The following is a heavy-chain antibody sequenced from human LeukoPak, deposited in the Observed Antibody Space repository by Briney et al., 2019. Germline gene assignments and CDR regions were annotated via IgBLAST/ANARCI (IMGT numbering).Heavy chain of an antibody. Sequence: SVKVSCKASGYTFTSYGISWVRQAPGQGLEWMGRIIPILGIANYAQKSQGRVTITADKSTSTAYMELSSLRSEDTAVYYCARFNRMTTYYYYGMDVWGQGTTVTASS. J-gene: IGHJ6*02. CDR1: GYTFTSYG. D-gene: IGHD4-17*01. CDR2: IIPILGIA. V-gene: IGHV1-69*04. CDR3: ARFNRMTTYYYYGMDV.